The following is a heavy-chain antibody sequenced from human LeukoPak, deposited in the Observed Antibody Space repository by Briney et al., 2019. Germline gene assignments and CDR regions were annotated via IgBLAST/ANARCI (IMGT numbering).Heavy chain of an antibody. Sequence: GGSLRLSCAASGFTFNTYAMHWVRQAPGKGLEWVAVIAYDGSNIYYADSVKGRFTVSRDNTKDTLFLQMNSLRAEDTAVYYCARDNNWGSTHYWGQGTLVTVSS. CDR1: GFTFNTYA. CDR3: ARDNNWGSTHY. V-gene: IGHV3-30-3*01. D-gene: IGHD7-27*01. CDR2: IAYDGSNI. J-gene: IGHJ4*02.